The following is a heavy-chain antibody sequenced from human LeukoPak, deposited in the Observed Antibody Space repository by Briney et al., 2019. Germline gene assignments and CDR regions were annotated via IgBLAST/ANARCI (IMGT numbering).Heavy chain of an antibody. D-gene: IGHD3-22*01. Sequence: GGSLRLSCVASGFTFSTYGMHWVRQAPGKGLEWVAIIWYDGSNKYYADSVKGRFTISRDNSKNTLYLQMSSLRAEDTAVYYCARDPASWTYYDSSGYYDYWGQGTLVTVSS. CDR2: IWYDGSNK. V-gene: IGHV3-33*01. CDR1: GFTFSTYG. J-gene: IGHJ4*02. CDR3: ARDPASWTYYDSSGYYDY.